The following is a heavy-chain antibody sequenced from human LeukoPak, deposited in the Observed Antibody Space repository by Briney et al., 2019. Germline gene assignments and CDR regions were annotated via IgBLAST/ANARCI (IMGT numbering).Heavy chain of an antibody. V-gene: IGHV3-48*04. D-gene: IGHD5-12*01. CDR3: ARRIVATKAYYFDY. CDR2: ITSSGSTI. J-gene: IGHJ4*02. Sequence: GGFLRLSCVGSGFTFSSYHMNWVRQAPGEGLEWVSYITSSGSTIYYADSVKGRFTISRDNAKNSLYLQMNSLRAEDTAVYYCARRIVATKAYYFDYWGQGTLVTVSS. CDR1: GFTFSSYH.